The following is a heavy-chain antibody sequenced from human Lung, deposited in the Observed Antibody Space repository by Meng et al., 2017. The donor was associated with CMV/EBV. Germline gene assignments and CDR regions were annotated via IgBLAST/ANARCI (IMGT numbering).Heavy chain of an antibody. CDR3: ARGTPGRSYSDY. V-gene: IGHV1-18*01. CDR1: GYPFGSYG. J-gene: IGHJ4*02. Sequence: QVHLPESGPEVKKPGASVGVSCKGSGYPFGSYGISWLRQAPGQGLEWMGWFVNNVDTYSAQKFQGRVTMTTDTHTSTAFMELRSLRSDDTAVYYCARGTPGRSYSDYWGQGTLVTVSS. D-gene: IGHD3-10*01. CDR2: FVNNVDT.